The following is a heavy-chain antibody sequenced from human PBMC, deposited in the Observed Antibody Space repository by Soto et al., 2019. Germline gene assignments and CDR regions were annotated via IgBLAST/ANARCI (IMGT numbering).Heavy chain of an antibody. V-gene: IGHV1-3*01. Sequence: QVQLVQSGPEMMQPGASVKVSCKASGYASLSYAMHWVRQVHGQVYEWLGWINAGVDGTMYSERFQGRVRITRDTSANTVYMELNALTSEATAVYYCAREVPGVTSFDSWGQGTLVIVSS. CDR3: AREVPGVTSFDS. CDR1: GYASLSYA. J-gene: IGHJ4*02. D-gene: IGHD3-10*01. CDR2: INAGVDGT.